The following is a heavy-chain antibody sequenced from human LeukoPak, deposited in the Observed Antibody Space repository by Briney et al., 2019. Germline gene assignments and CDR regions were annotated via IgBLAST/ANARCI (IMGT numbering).Heavy chain of an antibody. J-gene: IGHJ6*02. CDR2: IYTSGST. Sequence: SETLSLTCTVSGGSISSYYWSWIRQPAGKGLEWIGRIYTSGSTNYNPSLKSRVTMSVDTSKNQFSLKLSSVTAADTAVYYSARDGSGSYYYYYGMDVWGQGTTVTVSS. CDR3: ARDGSGSYYYYYGMDV. D-gene: IGHD1-26*01. CDR1: GGSISSYY. V-gene: IGHV4-4*07.